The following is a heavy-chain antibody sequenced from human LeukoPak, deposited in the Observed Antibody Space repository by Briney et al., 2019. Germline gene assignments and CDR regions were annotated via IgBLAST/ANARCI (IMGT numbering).Heavy chain of an antibody. Sequence: ASVKVSCKASGYTFTSYYMHWVRQAPGQGLEWMGIINPSGGSTSYAQKFQGRVTITADESTSTAYMELSSLRSEDTAVYYCARGSSIAVAGADFYYYYMDVWGKGTTVTISS. D-gene: IGHD6-19*01. CDR1: GYTFTSYY. CDR2: INPSGGST. V-gene: IGHV1-46*01. CDR3: ARGSSIAVAGADFYYYYMDV. J-gene: IGHJ6*03.